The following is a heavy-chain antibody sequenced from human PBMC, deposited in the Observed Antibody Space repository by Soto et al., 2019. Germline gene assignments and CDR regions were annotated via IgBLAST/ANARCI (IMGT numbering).Heavy chain of an antibody. CDR1: GGSISSGLYY. CDR2: IYYSGST. D-gene: IGHD4-17*01. V-gene: IGHV4-31*03. Sequence: SETLSLTCTVSGGSISSGLYYWSWIRQHPGKGLEWIGYIYYSGSTYYDPSLKSRVTMSVDTSKNQFSVKLSSVTAADTAVYYCARSFTTTTEANWFDPWGQGTLVTVSS. J-gene: IGHJ5*02. CDR3: ARSFTTTTEANWFDP.